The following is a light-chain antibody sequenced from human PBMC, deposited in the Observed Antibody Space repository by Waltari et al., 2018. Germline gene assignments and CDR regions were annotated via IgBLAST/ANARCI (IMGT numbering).Light chain of an antibody. J-gene: IGLJ3*02. CDR3: QVWDSSSDHPWV. CDR1: NIGSKN. Sequence: SYVLIQQPSVSVAPGKTARITCGGNNIGSKNVHWYQQKPGQAPVLVISYGTDRPSGSPERFSGSNSGNTATLTISRVEAGDEADYYCQVWDSSSDHPWVFGGGTKLTVV. V-gene: IGLV3-21*01. CDR2: YGT.